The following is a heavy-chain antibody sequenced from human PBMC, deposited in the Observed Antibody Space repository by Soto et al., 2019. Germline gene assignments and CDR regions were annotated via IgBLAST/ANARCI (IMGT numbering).Heavy chain of an antibody. CDR2: ISGSGGNT. CDR1: GFTFSSYA. CDR3: AKGVEVPAAPFDY. Sequence: TGGSLRLSCAASGFTFSSYAMSWVRQAPGKGLEWVSAISGSGGNTYYADSVKGRFTISRDNSKNTLYLQMNSLRAEDTAVYYCAKGVEVPAAPFDYWGQGTLVTVSS. J-gene: IGHJ4*02. V-gene: IGHV3-23*01. D-gene: IGHD2-2*01.